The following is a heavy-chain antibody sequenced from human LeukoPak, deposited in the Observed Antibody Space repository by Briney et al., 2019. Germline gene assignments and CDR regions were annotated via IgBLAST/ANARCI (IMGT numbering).Heavy chain of an antibody. CDR3: AKDRGWFDRRYYFDY. Sequence: GGSLRLSCAASGFTVSRNYMSWVRQAPGKGLEWVSIIYSGGSTFYADSVKGRFTISRDNSKNTLYLQMNSLRAEDTAVYYCAKDRGWFDRRYYFDYWGQGTLVTVSS. D-gene: IGHD2-15*01. CDR1: GFTVSRNY. V-gene: IGHV3-66*01. J-gene: IGHJ4*02. CDR2: IYSGGST.